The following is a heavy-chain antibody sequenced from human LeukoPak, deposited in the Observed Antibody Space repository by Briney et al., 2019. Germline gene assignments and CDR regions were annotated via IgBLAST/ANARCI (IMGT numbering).Heavy chain of an antibody. CDR2: IFYNEGT. J-gene: IGHJ3*02. Sequence: TSETLSLTCTVSSGSFRTYYWSWIRQPPGKGLEWIGYIFYNEGTSYNPSLKSRVTISVDTSNNQLSLKVNSVTAADTAMYYCVKSNSRYQPWTLDIWGRGTMVTVSS. D-gene: IGHD2-2*01. V-gene: IGHV4-59*01. CDR3: VKSNSRYQPWTLDI. CDR1: SGSFRTYY.